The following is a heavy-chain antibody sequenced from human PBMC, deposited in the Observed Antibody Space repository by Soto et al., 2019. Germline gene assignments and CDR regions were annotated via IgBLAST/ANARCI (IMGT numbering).Heavy chain of an antibody. Sequence: ASVKVSCKASGYTFTSYGISWVRQAPGQGLEWMGWISAYNGNTNYAQKLQDRVTMTTDTSTSTAYMELRSLRSDDTAVYYCARGVITIFGVVAESFDYWGQGTLVTVSS. D-gene: IGHD3-3*01. CDR3: ARGVITIFGVVAESFDY. V-gene: IGHV1-18*01. CDR1: GYTFTSYG. CDR2: ISAYNGNT. J-gene: IGHJ4*02.